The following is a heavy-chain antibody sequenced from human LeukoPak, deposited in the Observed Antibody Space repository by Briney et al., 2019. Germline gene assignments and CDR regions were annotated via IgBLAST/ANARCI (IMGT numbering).Heavy chain of an antibody. CDR2: ISAYNGNT. J-gene: IGHJ4*02. CDR1: GYTFTSYG. V-gene: IGHV1-18*04. Sequence: ASVKVSCKASGYTFTSYGISWVRQAPGQGLEWMGWISAYNGNTNYAQKLQGRVTMTTDTSTSTAYMELRSLRSDVTAVYYCARALGYCSGGSCYYIYFDYWGQGTLVTVSS. CDR3: ARALGYCSGGSCYYIYFDY. D-gene: IGHD2-15*01.